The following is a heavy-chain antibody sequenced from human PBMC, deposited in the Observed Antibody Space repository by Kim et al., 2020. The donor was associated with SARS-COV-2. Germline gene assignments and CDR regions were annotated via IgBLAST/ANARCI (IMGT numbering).Heavy chain of an antibody. D-gene: IGHD1-26*01. V-gene: IGHV4-39*01. CDR1: GGSITSDSYH. J-gene: IGHJ4*01. Sequence: SETLSLTCVVSGGSITSDSYHWGWIRQSPGKGMEWIGSIHYSGDTSYNPTLKSRLTISLDTSKTQFSLKLNSVTAAETAVYYCAGLAVVGWPTNDFWGQGTLITVSS. CDR3: AGLAVVGWPTNDF. CDR2: IHYSGDT.